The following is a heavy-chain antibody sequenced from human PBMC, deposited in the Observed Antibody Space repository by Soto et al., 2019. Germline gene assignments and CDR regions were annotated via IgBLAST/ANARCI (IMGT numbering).Heavy chain of an antibody. V-gene: IGHV4-34*01. CDR1: GGSFSGYY. Sequence: PSETLSLTCAVYGGSFSGYYWSWIRQPPGKGLEWIGEINHSGSTNYNPSLKSRVTISVDTSKNQFSLNLSSVTAADTAVYYCARGLTALLRYFDWRHKPNWFDPWGQGTLVTVSS. CDR2: INHSGST. D-gene: IGHD3-9*01. CDR3: ARGLTALLRYFDWRHKPNWFDP. J-gene: IGHJ5*02.